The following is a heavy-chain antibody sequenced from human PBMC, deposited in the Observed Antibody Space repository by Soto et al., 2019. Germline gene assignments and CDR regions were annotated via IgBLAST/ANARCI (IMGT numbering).Heavy chain of an antibody. Sequence: GGSLRLSCAASGFTVSSNYMSWVRQAPGKGLEWVSVIYSGGSTYYADSVKGRFTISRDNSKNTLYLQMNSLRAEDTAVYYCARDHEVATAYWYFDLWGRGTLVTVSS. J-gene: IGHJ2*01. CDR3: ARDHEVATAYWYFDL. CDR1: GFTVSSNY. D-gene: IGHD5-12*01. V-gene: IGHV3-66*01. CDR2: IYSGGST.